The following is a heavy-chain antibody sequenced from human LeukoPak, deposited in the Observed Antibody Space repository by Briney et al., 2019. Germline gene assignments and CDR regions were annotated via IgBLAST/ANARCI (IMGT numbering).Heavy chain of an antibody. CDR2: IKSKTDGGTT. V-gene: IGHV3-15*01. D-gene: IGHD6-19*01. CDR3: TTDLGQWLAIRDNWFDP. CDR1: GFTFSNAW. Sequence: GGSLRLSCAASGFTFSNAWMSWVCQAPGKGLEWVGRIKSKTDGGTTDYAAPVKGRFTISRDDSKNTLYLQMNSLKTEDTAVYYCTTDLGQWLAIRDNWFDPWGQGTLVTVSS. J-gene: IGHJ5*02.